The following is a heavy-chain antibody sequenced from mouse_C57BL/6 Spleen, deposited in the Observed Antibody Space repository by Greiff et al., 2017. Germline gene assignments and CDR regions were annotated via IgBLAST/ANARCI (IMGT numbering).Heavy chain of an antibody. Sequence: VQLQQPGAELVKPGASVKLSCKASGYTFTSYWMHWVKQRPGQGLEWIGMIHPNSGSTNYNEKFKSKATLTVDKSSSTAYMQRSSLTSEDSAVYYCATKNSSWYFDVWGTGTTVTVSS. CDR1: GYTFTSYW. J-gene: IGHJ1*03. D-gene: IGHD1-1*01. V-gene: IGHV1-64*01. CDR3: ATKNSSWYFDV. CDR2: IHPNSGST.